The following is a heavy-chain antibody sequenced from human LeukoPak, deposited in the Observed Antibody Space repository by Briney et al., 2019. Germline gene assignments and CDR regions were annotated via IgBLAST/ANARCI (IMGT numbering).Heavy chain of an antibody. V-gene: IGHV5-51*01. D-gene: IGHD2-2*01. CDR2: IYPGDSDT. J-gene: IGHJ5*02. Sequence: GESLKISCKGSGCSFTSYWIGWVRQMPGKGLEWMGIIYPGDSDTRYSPSFQGQVTISADKSISTAYLQWSSLKASDTAMYYCARHGCSTTSCAQFDPWGQGTLVTVSS. CDR3: ARHGCSTTSCAQFDP. CDR1: GCSFTSYW.